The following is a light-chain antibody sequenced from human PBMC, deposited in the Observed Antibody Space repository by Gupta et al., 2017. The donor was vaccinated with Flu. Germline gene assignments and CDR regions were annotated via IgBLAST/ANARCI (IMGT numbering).Light chain of an antibody. CDR1: QTINNNY. Sequence: IVLTQSPGTLSLSAGERATLSCRASQTINNNYLAWYQQKPGQAPRLLIYGASSRATGIPDRFSGSGSGTDFTLTISRLEPEDFAVYYCQQDGTSSLYSFGQGTKLEIK. CDR3: QQDGTSSLYS. V-gene: IGKV3-20*01. CDR2: GAS. J-gene: IGKJ2*03.